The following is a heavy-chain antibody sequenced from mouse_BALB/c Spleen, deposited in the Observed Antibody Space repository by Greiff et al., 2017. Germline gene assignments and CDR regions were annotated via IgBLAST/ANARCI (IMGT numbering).Heavy chain of an antibody. CDR1: GFTFSDYG. CDR3: ARNPRGYFDY. V-gene: IGHV5-15*02. J-gene: IGHJ2*01. CDR2: ISNLAYSI. Sequence: EVQGVESGGGLVQPGGSRKLSCAASGFTFSDYGMAWVRQAPGKGPEWVAFISNLAYSIYYADTVTGRFTISRENAKNTLYLEMSSLRSEDTAMYYCARNPRGYFDYWGQGTTLTVSS.